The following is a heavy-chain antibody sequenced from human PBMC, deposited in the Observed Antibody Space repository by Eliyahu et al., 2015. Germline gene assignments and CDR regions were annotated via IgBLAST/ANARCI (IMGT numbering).Heavy chain of an antibody. Sequence: EVQLVESGGGLVKPGGSLRLSCAASGFTFSXYRMNXARQAPGKGLEWVSSISSSSSYIYYADSVKGRFTISRDNAKNSLYLQMNSLRAEDTAVYYCARDDGYSGSYWGDYYYYGMDVWGQGTTVTVSS. J-gene: IGHJ6*02. V-gene: IGHV3-21*01. D-gene: IGHD1-26*01. CDR3: ARDDGYSGSYWGDYYYYGMDV. CDR2: ISSSSSYI. CDR1: GFTFSXYR.